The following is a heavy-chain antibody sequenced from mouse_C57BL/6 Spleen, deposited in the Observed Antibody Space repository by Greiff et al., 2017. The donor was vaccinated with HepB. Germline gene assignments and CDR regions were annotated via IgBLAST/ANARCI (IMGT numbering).Heavy chain of an antibody. J-gene: IGHJ4*01. D-gene: IGHD1-1*01. CDR1: GFTFSSYG. CDR2: ISSGGSYT. CDR3: ARRSTVVEDAMDY. Sequence: DVQLVESGGDLVKPGGSLKLSCAASGFTFSSYGMSWVRQTPDKRLEWVATISSGGSYTYYPDSVKGRFTISRDNAKNTLYLQMSSLKSEDTAMYYWARRSTVVEDAMDYWGQGTSVTVSS. V-gene: IGHV5-6*01.